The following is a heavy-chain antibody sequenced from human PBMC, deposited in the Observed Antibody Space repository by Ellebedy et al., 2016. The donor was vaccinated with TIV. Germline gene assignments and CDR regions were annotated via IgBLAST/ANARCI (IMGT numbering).Heavy chain of an antibody. V-gene: IGHV1-18*04. Sequence: AASVKVSCKASGYTFTSYGISWVRQAPGQGLEWMGWISAYNSNTNYAQKLQGRVTMTTDTSATTAYMELRSLRSDDTAVYYCARDGIVATINQLFDYWGQGTLVTVSS. CDR2: ISAYNSNT. D-gene: IGHD5-12*01. CDR1: GYTFTSYG. J-gene: IGHJ4*02. CDR3: ARDGIVATINQLFDY.